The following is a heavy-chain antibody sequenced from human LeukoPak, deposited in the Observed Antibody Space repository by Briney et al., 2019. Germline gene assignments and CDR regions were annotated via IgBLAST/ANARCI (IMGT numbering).Heavy chain of an antibody. CDR1: GFTFSSYA. V-gene: IGHV3-30*04. J-gene: IGHJ6*02. D-gene: IGHD6-13*01. CDR2: ISYDGSNK. CDR3: ARSYSSSWYVKWYYYYGMDV. Sequence: GGSLRLSCAASGFTFSSYAMHWVRQAPGKGLEWVAVISYDGSNKYYADSVKGRFTISRDNSKNTLYLQMNSLRADDTAVYYCARSYSSSWYVKWYYYYGMDVWGQGTTVTVSS.